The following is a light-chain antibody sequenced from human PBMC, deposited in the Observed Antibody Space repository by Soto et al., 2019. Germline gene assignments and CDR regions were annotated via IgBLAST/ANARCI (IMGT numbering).Light chain of an antibody. V-gene: IGKV3-20*01. J-gene: IGKJ2*01. CDR3: QQYGSSPYT. Sequence: EIVLTQSPGTLSLSPGERATLSCRASQSVSSSYLAWYQQKPGQAPRLLVFGVSSRATGIPDRFSDSGSGTDRTLTISRLEPEDFAVYYCQQYGSSPYTFGQGTKLEIK. CDR2: GVS. CDR1: QSVSSSY.